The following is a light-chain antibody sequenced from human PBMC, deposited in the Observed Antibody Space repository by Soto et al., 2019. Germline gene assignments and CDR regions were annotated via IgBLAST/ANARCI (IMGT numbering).Light chain of an antibody. Sequence: QSVLTQPASVSGSPGQSITISCTASGGDVGAYHYVSWYKHHPGEVPQLLIYDVTNRPSEVSDRFSGSKSANTASLTISGLQADDEADYYCTSYPTSNPLGVVFGGGTKLTVL. J-gene: IGLJ2*01. CDR2: DVT. CDR3: TSYPTSNPLGVV. V-gene: IGLV2-14*03. CDR1: GGDVGAYHY.